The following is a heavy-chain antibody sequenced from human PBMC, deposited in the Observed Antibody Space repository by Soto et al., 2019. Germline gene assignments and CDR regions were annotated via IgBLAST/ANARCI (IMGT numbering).Heavy chain of an antibody. CDR1: GFTFSSYS. J-gene: IGHJ3*02. D-gene: IGHD6-25*01. Sequence: EVQLVESGGGLVQPGGSLRLSCAASGFTFSSYSMNWVRQAPGKGLGWVSYISSSGSTIYYADSVKGRFTISRDNANNSLYLQMNSLRDGGAAVYYWARRHEGAFDIWGQGTMVTVSS. V-gene: IGHV3-48*02. CDR2: ISSSGSTI. CDR3: ARRHEGAFDI.